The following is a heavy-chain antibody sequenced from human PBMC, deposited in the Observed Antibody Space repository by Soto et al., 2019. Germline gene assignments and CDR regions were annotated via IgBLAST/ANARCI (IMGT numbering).Heavy chain of an antibody. J-gene: IGHJ5*01. CDR1: GGSLIGYY. V-gene: IGHV4-34*02. CDR3: ARGIRPDS. Sequence: QVKLQQWGAGLLKPSETLSLTCAVHGGSLIGYYWSWIRQTPGKGLEWLGEISHRGSTNYHPSLKSRVTISLDTSKNQFSLKLASVTAADTAAYYCARGIRPDSWGQGTQVTVSS. CDR2: ISHRGST. D-gene: IGHD4-17*01.